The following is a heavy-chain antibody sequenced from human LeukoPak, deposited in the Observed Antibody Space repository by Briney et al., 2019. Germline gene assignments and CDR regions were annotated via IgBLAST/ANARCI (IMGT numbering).Heavy chain of an antibody. CDR2: MNPNSGNT. Sequence: GASVKVSCKASGYTFTSYDINWVRQATGQGLEWMGWMNPNSGNTGYAQKFQGRVTITRNTSISTAYMELSSLRSEDTAVYYCARGRWIQLWFSSQNYYMDVWGKGTTVTVSS. V-gene: IGHV1-8*03. CDR1: GYTFTSYD. J-gene: IGHJ6*03. CDR3: ARGRWIQLWFSSQNYYMDV. D-gene: IGHD5-18*01.